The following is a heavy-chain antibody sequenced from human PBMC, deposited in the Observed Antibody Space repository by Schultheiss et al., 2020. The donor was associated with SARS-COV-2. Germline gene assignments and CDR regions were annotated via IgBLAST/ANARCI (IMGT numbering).Heavy chain of an antibody. Sequence: SETLSLTCTVSGGSISSYYWSWIRQPPGKGLEWIGEINHSGSTNYNPSLKSRVTISVDTSKNQFSLKLSSVTAADTAVYYCARRDSYDYVWGSYRYDYWGQGTLVTVSS. CDR1: GGSISSYY. V-gene: IGHV4-34*01. CDR3: ARRDSYDYVWGSYRYDY. D-gene: IGHD3-16*02. J-gene: IGHJ4*02. CDR2: INHSGST.